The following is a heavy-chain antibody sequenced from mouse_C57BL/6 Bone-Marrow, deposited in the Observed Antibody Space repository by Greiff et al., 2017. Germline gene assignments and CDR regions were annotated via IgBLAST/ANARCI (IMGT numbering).Heavy chain of an antibody. CDR2: IDPANGNT. D-gene: IGHD1-1*01. J-gene: IGHJ1*03. V-gene: IGHV14-3*01. CDR1: GFNIKNTY. CDR3: ARSGTTVVATDWYFDV. Sequence: VQLKQSVAELVRPGASVKLSCTASGFNIKNTYMHWVKQRPEQGLEWIGRIDPANGNTKYAPKFQGKATITADTSSNPAYLQLSSLTSEDTAIYYCARSGTTVVATDWYFDVWGTGTTVTVSS.